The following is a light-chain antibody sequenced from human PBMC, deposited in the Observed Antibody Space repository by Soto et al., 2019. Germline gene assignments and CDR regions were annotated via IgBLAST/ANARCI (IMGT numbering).Light chain of an antibody. CDR1: QSIRND. J-gene: IGKJ1*01. CDR3: QHYKMYSPWT. V-gene: IGKV1-6*02. CDR2: GAS. Sequence: IQMTQSPSSLSASVGDRVTLTCRASQSIRNDLAWYQQKPGKAPRLLVYGASSLAPGVPSRFSGRGSGTDFALTISGLQPEDFASYYCQHYKMYSPWTLGQGTKVDIK.